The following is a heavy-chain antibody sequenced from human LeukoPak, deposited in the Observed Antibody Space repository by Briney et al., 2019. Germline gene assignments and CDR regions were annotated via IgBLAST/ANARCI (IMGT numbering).Heavy chain of an antibody. V-gene: IGHV7-4-1*02. J-gene: IGHJ4*02. CDR2: VNTNTANP. Sequence: GASVKVSCKASGYIFTNYALNWVRQAPGQGLEWMGWVNTNTANPTYAQGFTGRFVFSLDTSVSTAYLQINSLKAEDTAVYFCARRGTDLDYFDRSGYYPFDYWGQGTLVTVSS. CDR3: ARRGTDLDYFDRSGYYPFDY. D-gene: IGHD3-22*01. CDR1: GYIFTNYA.